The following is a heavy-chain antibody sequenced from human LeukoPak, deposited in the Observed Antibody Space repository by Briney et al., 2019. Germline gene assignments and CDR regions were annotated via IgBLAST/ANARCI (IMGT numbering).Heavy chain of an antibody. CDR1: GFTFSSYG. CDR2: ISYDGSNK. D-gene: IGHD2-21*02. CDR3: TCLVTTWKEISYFDY. Sequence: PGGSLRLSCAASGFTFSSYGMHWVRQAPGKGLEWVAVISYDGSNKYYADSVKGRFTISRDNSKNTLYLQMNSLRAEDTAVYYCTCLVTTWKEISYFDYWGQGTLVTVSS. V-gene: IGHV3-30*03. J-gene: IGHJ4*02.